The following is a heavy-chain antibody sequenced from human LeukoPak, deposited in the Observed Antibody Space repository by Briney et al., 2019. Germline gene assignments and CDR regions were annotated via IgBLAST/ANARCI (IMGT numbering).Heavy chain of an antibody. CDR3: ARLYDFWSGYAFDY. J-gene: IGHJ4*02. CDR1: GGSISSSTDY. V-gene: IGHV4-39*01. Sequence: SETLSLTCIVSGGSISSSTDYWGWIRQPPGKGLEWIGSIYYSGSTYYNPSLKSRVTISVDTSKNQFSLKLSSVTAADTAVYYCARLYDFWSGYAFDYWGQGTLVTVSS. D-gene: IGHD3-3*01. CDR2: IYYSGST.